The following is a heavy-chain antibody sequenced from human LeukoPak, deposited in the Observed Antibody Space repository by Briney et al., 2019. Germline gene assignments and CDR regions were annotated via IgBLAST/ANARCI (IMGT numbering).Heavy chain of an antibody. J-gene: IGHJ4*02. V-gene: IGHV3-30-3*01. CDR2: ISYDRSNK. CDR1: GFTFSNYA. D-gene: IGHD5-18*01. CDR3: ARDGGAWIQLWLSFDF. Sequence: PGGSLRLSCAAPGFTFSNYAMHWVRQAPGKGLEWVATISYDRSNKYYADSVKGRFTISRDNSENTLYLQMNSLKIEDTAVYYCARDGGAWIQLWLSFDFWGQGTLVTVSS.